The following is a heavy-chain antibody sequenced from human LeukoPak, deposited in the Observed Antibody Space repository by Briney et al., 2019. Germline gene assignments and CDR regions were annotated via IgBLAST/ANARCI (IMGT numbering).Heavy chain of an antibody. J-gene: IGHJ4*02. Sequence: PGGTLRLSCAASGFTFNFYGMSWVRQAPGKGLEWVSSISGSGGSTYYADSVKGRFTISRDNSKSTLFLQMNSLRAEDTAVYYCAKDRSDIIVVPAAIPDYWGQGTLVTVSS. V-gene: IGHV3-23*01. D-gene: IGHD2-2*01. CDR1: GFTFNFYG. CDR3: AKDRSDIIVVPAAIPDY. CDR2: ISGSGGST.